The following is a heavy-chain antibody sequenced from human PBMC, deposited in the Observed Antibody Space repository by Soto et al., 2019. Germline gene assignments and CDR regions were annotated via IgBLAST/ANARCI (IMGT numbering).Heavy chain of an antibody. J-gene: IGHJ4*02. Sequence: PSETLSLTCTVSGDSIRTSYWTWIRQPPGKGLEWIGYIYHSGGTNYNPSLKSRATISVDTSKSQFSLNLSSVTAADTAVYYCARDLGAYWSQGTLVTVSS. CDR3: ARDLGAY. D-gene: IGHD2-21*01. CDR1: GDSIRTSY. V-gene: IGHV4-59*01. CDR2: IYHSGGT.